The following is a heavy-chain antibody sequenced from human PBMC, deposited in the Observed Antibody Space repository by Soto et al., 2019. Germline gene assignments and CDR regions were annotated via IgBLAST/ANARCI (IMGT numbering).Heavy chain of an antibody. CDR1: GGTFSTYA. CDR2: VIPILGTT. V-gene: IGHV1-69*12. J-gene: IGHJ6*02. D-gene: IGHD1-1*01. CDR3: SRQAGTYYFNDMDV. Sequence: QVQLVQSGAEVKKPGSSVKVSCKASGGTFSTYAISWVRQAPGQGLEWMGGVIPILGTTNNAQKFQGRVTITADESTGTAYMELSSLSSEDTAVYFCSRQAGTYYFNDMDVWGHGPTVTVSS.